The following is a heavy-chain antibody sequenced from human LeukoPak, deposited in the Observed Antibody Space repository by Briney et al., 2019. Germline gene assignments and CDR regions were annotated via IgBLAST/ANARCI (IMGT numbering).Heavy chain of an antibody. CDR2: INPNSGGT. D-gene: IGHD3-10*01. CDR1: GYTFTGYY. CDR3: ARDRFGEFNFDY. Sequence: ASVKVSCKASGYTFTGYYMHWVRQAPGQGLEGMGRINPNSGGTNYAQKFQGRVTMTRDTSISTAYMELSRLRSDDTAVYYCARDRFGEFNFDYWGQGTLVTVSS. J-gene: IGHJ4*02. V-gene: IGHV1-2*06.